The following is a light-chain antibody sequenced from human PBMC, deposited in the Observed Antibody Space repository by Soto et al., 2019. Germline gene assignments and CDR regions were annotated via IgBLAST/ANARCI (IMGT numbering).Light chain of an antibody. CDR2: TTS. Sequence: DIQMTQSPSSLSASVGDRVTITCRASQTIIRYLNWFQQKPGKAPNLLIYTTSNLQGGVPSRFSGSGSGTDSTPTIISLQDEDFATYYYQQSYTTSHTFGPGTKL. CDR3: QQSYTTSHT. CDR1: QTIIRY. J-gene: IGKJ2*01. V-gene: IGKV1-39*01.